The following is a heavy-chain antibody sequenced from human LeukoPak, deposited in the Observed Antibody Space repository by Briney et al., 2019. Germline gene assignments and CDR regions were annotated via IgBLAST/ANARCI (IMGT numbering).Heavy chain of an antibody. CDR1: GDSISNSHW. V-gene: IGHV4-4*02. J-gene: IGHJ4*02. Sequence: SGTLSLTCAVSGDSISNSHWWSWVRQPPRKGLEWIGEIYHGGSTNFNPSLKSRVTISVDRSNNQFSLRLTSVTAADTAVYYCARGEEHGSGTVHFDYWGQGTLVTVSS. CDR3: ARGEEHGSGTVHFDY. CDR2: IYHGGST. D-gene: IGHD3-10*01.